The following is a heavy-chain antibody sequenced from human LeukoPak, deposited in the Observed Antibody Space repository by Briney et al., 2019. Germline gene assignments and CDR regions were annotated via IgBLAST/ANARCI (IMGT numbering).Heavy chain of an antibody. Sequence: SETLSLTCAVYGGSFSGYYGSWIRQPPGKGLEWIGEINHSGSTGYSPSLKSRVTMSVDTSKNQISLKLTSVSAADTAVYYCARRAYHCPESYPRSWGQGTLVTVSS. CDR2: INHSGST. CDR3: ARRAYHCPESYPRS. J-gene: IGHJ4*02. V-gene: IGHV4-34*01. CDR1: GGSFSGYY. D-gene: IGHD3-10*01.